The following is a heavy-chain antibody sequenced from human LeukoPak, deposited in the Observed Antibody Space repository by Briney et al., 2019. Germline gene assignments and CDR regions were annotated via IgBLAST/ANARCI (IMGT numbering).Heavy chain of an antibody. D-gene: IGHD5-24*01. V-gene: IGHV4-4*02. CDR3: ARGRRDGYMLLWEDY. J-gene: IGHJ4*02. CDR2: IYYSGST. Sequence: SPSETLSLTRAVSGGSISSSNWWSWVRQPPGNGLEWIGSIYYSGSTYYNPSLKSQVTISLDTSKNQFSLKLSSVNAADTAVYYCARGRRDGYMLLWEDYWGQGTLVTVSS. CDR1: GGSISSSNW.